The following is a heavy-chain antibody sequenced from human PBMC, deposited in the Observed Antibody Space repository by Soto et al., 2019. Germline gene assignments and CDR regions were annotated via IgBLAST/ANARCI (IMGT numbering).Heavy chain of an antibody. Sequence: RLSCAASGFTLSDAWMNWVRQAPGKGLEWVGRIKDKTAGGTVDYAAPVNGRFTISRDDSKNILYLQMNSLKIEDTAVFYCTWKGADFDYWGQGTLVTVSS. CDR3: TWKGADFDY. V-gene: IGHV3-15*07. CDR2: IKDKTAGGTV. CDR1: GFTLSDAW. J-gene: IGHJ4*02. D-gene: IGHD1-1*01.